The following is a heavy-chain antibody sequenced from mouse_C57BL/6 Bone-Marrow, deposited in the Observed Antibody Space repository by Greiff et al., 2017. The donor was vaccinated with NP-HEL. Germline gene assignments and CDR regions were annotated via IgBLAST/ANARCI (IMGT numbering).Heavy chain of an antibody. CDR2: INPNYGTT. Sequence: VQLQQSGPELVKPGASVKISCKASGYSFTDYNMNWAKQSNGKSLEWIGVINPNYGTTSYNQKFKGKATLTVDQSSSTAYMQLNSLTSEDSAVYCCARRAYGYFYWYFDVWGTGTTVTVSS. J-gene: IGHJ1*03. V-gene: IGHV1-39*01. D-gene: IGHD2-2*01. CDR1: GYSFTDYN. CDR3: ARRAYGYFYWYFDV.